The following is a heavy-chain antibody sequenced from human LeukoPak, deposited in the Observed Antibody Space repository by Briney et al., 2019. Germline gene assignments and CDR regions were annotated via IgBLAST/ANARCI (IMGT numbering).Heavy chain of an antibody. CDR3: AKDPGYYDISGSYAPDY. CDR2: ITYDGSNK. D-gene: IGHD3-22*01. V-gene: IGHV3-30*02. CDR1: GFTFSRYG. Sequence: GGSLRLSCAASGFTFSRYGMHWVRQAPGKGLEWVAFITYDGSNKYSADSVKGRFTISRDNSKNTLYLQMNSLRAEDTAVYYCAKDPGYYDISGSYAPDYWGQGTLVTVSS. J-gene: IGHJ4*02.